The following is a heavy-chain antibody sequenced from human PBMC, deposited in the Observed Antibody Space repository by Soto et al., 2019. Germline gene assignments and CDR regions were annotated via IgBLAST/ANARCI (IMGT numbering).Heavy chain of an antibody. D-gene: IGHD2-2*01. Sequence: PSETLSLTCAVCGGSFSGYYWSWIRQPPGKGLEWIGEINHSGSTNYNPSLKSRVTISVDTSKNQFSLKLSSVTAADTAVYYCARRVPNKHTSRRPEPCGQGTMRTVSS. CDR2: INHSGST. V-gene: IGHV4-34*01. J-gene: IGHJ5*02. CDR3: ARRVPNKHTSRRPEP. CDR1: GGSFSGYY.